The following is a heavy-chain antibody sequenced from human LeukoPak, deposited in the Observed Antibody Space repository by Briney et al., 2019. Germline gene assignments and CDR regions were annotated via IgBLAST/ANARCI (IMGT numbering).Heavy chain of an antibody. Sequence: SETLSLTCAVSGDSTRNDKWWSWVRQPPGKGLEWIGEIYHSGGRNYNPSLKSRITISLDESSNQFSLKVTSVPAGDTAVYYCARAQGKPRGLDYWGQRTLVSVSS. CDR3: ARAQGKPRGLDY. CDR1: GDSTRNDKW. D-gene: IGHD4-23*01. CDR2: IYHSGGR. V-gene: IGHV4-4*02. J-gene: IGHJ4*02.